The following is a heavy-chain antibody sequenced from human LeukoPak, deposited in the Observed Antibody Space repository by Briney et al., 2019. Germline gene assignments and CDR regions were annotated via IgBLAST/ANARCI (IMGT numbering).Heavy chain of an antibody. D-gene: IGHD2-2*01. Sequence: SETLSVTCTVSGGSISSRGFYRSSIRQHPGQGLEWIGYISHSGSSYYNPSLKSRVTISVETSRNQFSLKLGSVTAADTALYYCARGYCSSTSCQTLDYWGQGSLVTVSS. CDR1: GGSISSRGFY. V-gene: IGHV4-31*03. CDR2: ISHSGSS. J-gene: IGHJ4*02. CDR3: ARGYCSSTSCQTLDY.